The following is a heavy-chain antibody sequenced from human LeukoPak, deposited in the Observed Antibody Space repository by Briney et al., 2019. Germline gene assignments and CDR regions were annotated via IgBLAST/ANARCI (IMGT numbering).Heavy chain of an antibody. CDR3: GRHDYGDSSAAFDI. V-gene: IGHV4-39*01. CDR2: ISYSGST. CDR1: DGSVSSSSYY. D-gene: IGHD4-17*01. J-gene: IGHJ3*02. Sequence: SETLSLTCTVSDGSVSSSSYYWGCIRQPPGKGLEWIGSISYSGSTYYNPSLKSRVTMSVDTSKNQFSLNLRSVTAADTAVYYCGRHDYGDSSAAFDIWGQGTMVIVSS.